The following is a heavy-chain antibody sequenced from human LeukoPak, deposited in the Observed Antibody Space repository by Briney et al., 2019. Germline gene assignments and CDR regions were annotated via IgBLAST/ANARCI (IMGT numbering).Heavy chain of an antibody. Sequence: HPGGSLRLSCAAFGFTFSSYAMHWVRQAPGKGLEWVAVISYDGSNKYYADSVKGRFTISRDNSKNTLYLQMNSLRAEDTAVYHCARKDSRGNAFDIWGQGTMVTVSS. CDR2: ISYDGSNK. D-gene: IGHD6-25*01. J-gene: IGHJ3*02. V-gene: IGHV3-30*04. CDR1: GFTFSSYA. CDR3: ARKDSRGNAFDI.